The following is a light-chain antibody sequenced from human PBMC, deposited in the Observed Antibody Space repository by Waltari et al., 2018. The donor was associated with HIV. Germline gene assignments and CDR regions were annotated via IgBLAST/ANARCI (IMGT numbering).Light chain of an antibody. V-gene: IGLV2-23*01. CDR3: CSYANSSTV. J-gene: IGLJ2*01. CDR1: SSAVGNYNP. Sequence: QSALTQFASVSGSPGQSITISCTGTSSAVGNYNPVSWYQQHPGKAPKLMIYEGSKRPSGVSNRFSGSKSGNTASLTISGLQAEDEADYYCCSYANSSTVFGGGTKVTVL. CDR2: EGS.